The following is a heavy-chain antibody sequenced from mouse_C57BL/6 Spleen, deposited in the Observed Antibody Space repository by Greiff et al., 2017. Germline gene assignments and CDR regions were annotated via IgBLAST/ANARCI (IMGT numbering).Heavy chain of an antibody. CDR2: IYPGDGDT. Sequence: VKLQESGPELVKPGASVKISCKASGYAFSSSWMNWVKQRPGKGLEWIGRIYPGDGDTNYNGKFKGKATLTADKSSSTAYMQLSSLTSEDSAVYFCARGGYDYDGNLYFDVWGTGTTVTVSS. CDR3: ARGGYDYDGNLYFDV. CDR1: GYAFSSSW. D-gene: IGHD2-4*01. V-gene: IGHV1-82*01. J-gene: IGHJ1*03.